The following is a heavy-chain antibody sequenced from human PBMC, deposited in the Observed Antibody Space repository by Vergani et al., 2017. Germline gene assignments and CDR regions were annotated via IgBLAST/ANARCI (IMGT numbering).Heavy chain of an antibody. Sequence: QVQLQESGPGLVKPSETLSLTCTVSGGSISSYYWSWIRQPPGKGLEWIGYIYYSGSTNYNPSLKSRVTISVDTSKNQFSLKLSSVTAADTAVYYCARVPAMDSSGSNEGYWGQGTLVTVSS. CDR3: ARVPAMDSSGSNEGY. J-gene: IGHJ4*02. V-gene: IGHV4-59*01. CDR1: GGSISSYY. D-gene: IGHD6-19*01. CDR2: IYYSGST.